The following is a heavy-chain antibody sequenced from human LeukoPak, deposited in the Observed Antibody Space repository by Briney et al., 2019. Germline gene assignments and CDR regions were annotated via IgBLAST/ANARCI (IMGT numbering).Heavy chain of an antibody. V-gene: IGHV1-2*02. D-gene: IGHD1-20*01. Sequence: ASVKVPCKASGYTFTGYYMHWVRQAPGQGLEWMGWINPNSGGPNYAQNFQGRVTMTRDTSISTAYMELSSLRSDDTAVYYCARGKGMTSATANFVDLWGRGTLVTVSS. J-gene: IGHJ2*01. CDR2: INPNSGGP. CDR3: ARGKGMTSATANFVDL. CDR1: GYTFTGYY.